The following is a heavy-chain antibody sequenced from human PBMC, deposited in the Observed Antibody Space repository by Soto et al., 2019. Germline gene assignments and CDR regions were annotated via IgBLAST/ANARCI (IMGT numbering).Heavy chain of an antibody. D-gene: IGHD2-8*01. Sequence: SETLSLTCTVSGGSISSGGYYWSWIRQHPGKGLEWIGYIYYSGSTYYNPSLKSRVTISVDTSKNQFSLKLSSVTAADTAVYYCARVFVLMVGFDPWGQGTLVTVSS. CDR1: GGSISSGGYY. CDR3: ARVFVLMVGFDP. CDR2: IYYSGST. J-gene: IGHJ5*02. V-gene: IGHV4-31*03.